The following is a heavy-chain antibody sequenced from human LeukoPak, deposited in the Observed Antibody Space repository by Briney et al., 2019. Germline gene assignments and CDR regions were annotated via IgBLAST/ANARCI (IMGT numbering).Heavy chain of an antibody. CDR1: GGSISSGGYY. CDR3: ARVVVAATHGFDY. Sequence: SQTLSLTCTVSGGSISSGGYYWSWIRQHPGKGLKWIGYIYYSGSTYYNPSLKSRVTISVDTSKNQFSLKLSSVTAADTAVYYCARVVVAATHGFDYWGQGTLVTVSS. D-gene: IGHD2-15*01. CDR2: IYYSGST. J-gene: IGHJ4*02. V-gene: IGHV4-31*03.